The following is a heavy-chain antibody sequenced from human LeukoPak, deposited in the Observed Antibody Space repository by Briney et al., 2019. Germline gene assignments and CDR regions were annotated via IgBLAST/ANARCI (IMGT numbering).Heavy chain of an antibody. V-gene: IGHV4-4*07. J-gene: IGHJ4*02. CDR3: ARGMEMTSLTGHYSFDY. CDR2: IHTGTT. D-gene: IGHD2-8*02. Sequence: PSETLSLTCTVSGGSISTFFWTWIRQSAGKGLEWIGRIHTGTTYYNPSLESRATISVDTSNNRFPLKLTSLTAADSAVYYCARGMEMTSLTGHYSFDYWGRGSLVTVSS. CDR1: GGSISTFF.